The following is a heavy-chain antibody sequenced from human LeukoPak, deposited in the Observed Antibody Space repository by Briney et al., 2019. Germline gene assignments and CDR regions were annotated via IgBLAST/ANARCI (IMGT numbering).Heavy chain of an antibody. J-gene: IGHJ6*02. CDR1: GYTFTSYD. CDR3: ARGSSGWYHLGYYYYGMDV. V-gene: IGHV1-8*01. D-gene: IGHD6-19*01. Sequence: GASVKVSCKASGYTFTSYDINWVRQATGQGLEWMGWMNPNSGNTGYAQKFQGRVTMTRNTSISTAYMELSSLRSEDTAVYYCARGSSGWYHLGYYYYGMDVWGQGTTVTVSS. CDR2: MNPNSGNT.